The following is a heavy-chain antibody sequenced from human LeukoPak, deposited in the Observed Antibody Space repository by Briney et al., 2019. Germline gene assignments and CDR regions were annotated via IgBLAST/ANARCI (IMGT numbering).Heavy chain of an antibody. D-gene: IGHD3-22*01. CDR1: GGTFSSYA. CDR3: ARVAEYYYDSSGYFVEWSLLDPKNYYYYMDV. Sequence: SVKVSCKASGGTFSSYAISWVRQATGQGLEWMGWMNPNSGNTGYAQKFQGRVTMTRNTSISTAYMELSSLRSEDTAVYYCARVAEYYYDSSGYFVEWSLLDPKNYYYYMDVWGKGTTVTVSS. CDR2: MNPNSGNT. V-gene: IGHV1-8*02. J-gene: IGHJ6*03.